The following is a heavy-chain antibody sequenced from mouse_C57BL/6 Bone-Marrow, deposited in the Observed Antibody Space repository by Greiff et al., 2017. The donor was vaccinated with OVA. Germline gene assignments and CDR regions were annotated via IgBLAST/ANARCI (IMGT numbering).Heavy chain of an antibody. V-gene: IGHV5-6*01. CDR3: ARDDGYPYYAMDY. Sequence: EVQLQQSGGDLVKPGGSLKLSCAASGFTFSSYGMSWVRQTPDKRLEWVATISSGGSYTYYPDSVKGRFTISRDNAKNPLYLQMSSLKSEDTAMYYCARDDGYPYYAMDYWGQGTSVTVSS. CDR2: ISSGGSYT. CDR1: GFTFSSYG. J-gene: IGHJ4*01. D-gene: IGHD2-3*01.